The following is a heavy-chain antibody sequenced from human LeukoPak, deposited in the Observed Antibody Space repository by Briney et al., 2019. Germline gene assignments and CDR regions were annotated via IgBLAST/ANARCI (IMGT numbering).Heavy chain of an antibody. Sequence: PGGSLRLSCAASGFTLSSYWMHWVRQAPGKGLEWVAFIRYDGSNKYYADSVKGRFTISRDNSKNTLYLQMNSLRAEDTAVYYCANGGDSSSWYRYYFDYWGQGTLVTVSS. D-gene: IGHD6-13*01. CDR2: IRYDGSNK. V-gene: IGHV3-30*02. CDR3: ANGGDSSSWYRYYFDY. J-gene: IGHJ4*02. CDR1: GFTLSSYW.